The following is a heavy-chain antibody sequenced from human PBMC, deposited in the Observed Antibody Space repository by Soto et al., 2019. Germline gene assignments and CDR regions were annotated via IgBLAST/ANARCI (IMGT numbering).Heavy chain of an antibody. CDR3: ATRDGYPRVDAFDI. CDR1: GGTFSSYA. J-gene: IGHJ3*02. Sequence: SSVKVSCKASGGTFSSYAISWVRQAPGQGLEWMGGIIPIFGTANYAQKFQGRVTITADEATSTAYMERSSLRSEDTAVYYCATRDGYPRVDAFDIWGQGTMVTVSS. V-gene: IGHV1-69*01. CDR2: IIPIFGTA. D-gene: IGHD5-12*01.